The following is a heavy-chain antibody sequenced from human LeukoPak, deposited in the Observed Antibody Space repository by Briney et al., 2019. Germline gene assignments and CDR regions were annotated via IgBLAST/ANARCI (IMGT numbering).Heavy chain of an antibody. Sequence: GGSLRLSCADSGFIFSHYAMSWVRQAPGKGLEWVSAIGGDGGSTYSADSVKGRFTISRDDSKNTLYLQMNSLTAEDTAVYYCAKGSAVGRPYYFDYWGQGTLVTVSS. J-gene: IGHJ4*02. CDR3: AKGSAVGRPYYFDY. D-gene: IGHD6-6*01. CDR1: GFIFSHYA. V-gene: IGHV3-23*01. CDR2: IGGDGGST.